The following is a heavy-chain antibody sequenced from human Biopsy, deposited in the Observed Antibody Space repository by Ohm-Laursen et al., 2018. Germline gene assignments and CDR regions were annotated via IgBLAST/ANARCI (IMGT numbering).Heavy chain of an antibody. D-gene: IGHD3-10*01. Sequence: SLRLSCTASGFNFSAYGMHWVRQAPDKGLEWVALTWDDGSHQYYADSVKGRFTISRDNSKNSLYLHINTLRVEDTAVYYCVSDRLDDITKVRGIMTDWGQGTLVIVSS. J-gene: IGHJ4*02. CDR3: VSDRLDDITKVRGIMTD. CDR1: GFNFSAYG. V-gene: IGHV3-33*01. CDR2: TWDDGSHQ.